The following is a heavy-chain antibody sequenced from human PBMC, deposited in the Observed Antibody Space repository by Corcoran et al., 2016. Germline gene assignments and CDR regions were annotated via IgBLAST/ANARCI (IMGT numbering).Heavy chain of an antibody. CDR2: FDYSGTI. CDR1: GGSISFSTYY. Sequence: QLQLQESGPGLVKPSETLSLTCTVSGGSISFSTYYWGWIHQSPGKGLEWIGSFDYSGTIDYNTSLESPVTISFDTSKNQFSLKVNSVTAADPAVYYCARDADPGSFYDYGGQGTLVTGSS. D-gene: IGHD3-10*01. V-gene: IGHV4-39*07. J-gene: IGHJ4*02. CDR3: ARDADPGSFYDY.